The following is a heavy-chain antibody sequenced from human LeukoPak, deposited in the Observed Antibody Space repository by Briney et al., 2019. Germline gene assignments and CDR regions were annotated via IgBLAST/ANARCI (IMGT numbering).Heavy chain of an antibody. D-gene: IGHD4-17*01. J-gene: IGHJ4*02. Sequence: SGTLSLTCTVSGGSISSYYWSWIRQPPGKGLEWIGYIYYSGSTNYNPSLKSRVTISVDTSKNQFSLKLSSVTAADTAVYYCASVNGDSDFDYWGQGTLVTVSS. CDR1: GGSISSYY. CDR2: IYYSGST. CDR3: ASVNGDSDFDY. V-gene: IGHV4-59*08.